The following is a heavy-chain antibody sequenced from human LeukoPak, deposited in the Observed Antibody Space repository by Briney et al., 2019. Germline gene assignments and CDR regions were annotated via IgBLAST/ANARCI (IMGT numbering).Heavy chain of an antibody. V-gene: IGHV1-18*01. CDR1: GYTFTTYG. J-gene: IGHJ4*02. D-gene: IGHD4-17*01. CDR3: AREDYGYDS. Sequence: HRASVKVSCKASGYTFTTYGISWVRQAPGQGLEWMGWISAYNGNTNYAQNLLGRVTMTTDTSTSTAYMELRSLRSDDTAVYYCAREDYGYDSWGQGTLVTVSS. CDR2: ISAYNGNT.